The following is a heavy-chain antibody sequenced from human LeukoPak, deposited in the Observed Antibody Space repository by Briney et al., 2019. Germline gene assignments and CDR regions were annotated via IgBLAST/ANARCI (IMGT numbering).Heavy chain of an antibody. D-gene: IGHD6-13*01. CDR2: ITWNSVYM. Sequence: QAGGSLRLYCAASGFTFNDCAMYWVRQAPGKGLECVSSITWNSVYMAYADSVKGRFTISRDNARNSLYLQMNSLRAEDTAVYYCARRIAAAAAPYHFDYCGQGTLVTVSS. J-gene: IGHJ4*02. CDR3: ARRIAAAAAPYHFDY. V-gene: IGHV3-9*01. CDR1: GFTFNDCA.